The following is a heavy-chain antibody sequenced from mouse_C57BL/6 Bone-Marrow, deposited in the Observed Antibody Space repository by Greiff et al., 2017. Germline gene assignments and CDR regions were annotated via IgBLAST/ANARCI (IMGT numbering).Heavy chain of an antibody. Sequence: VQRLESGAELVKPGASVKMSCKASGYTFTTYPIEWMKQNHGKSLEWIGNFHPYNDDTKYNEKFKGKATLTVEKSSNTVYLELSRLTSDDSAVYYCARSSTFFYYFDYWGQGTTLTVSS. CDR1: GYTFTTYP. V-gene: IGHV1-47*01. D-gene: IGHD5-1*01. J-gene: IGHJ2*01. CDR2: FHPYNDDT. CDR3: ARSSTFFYYFDY.